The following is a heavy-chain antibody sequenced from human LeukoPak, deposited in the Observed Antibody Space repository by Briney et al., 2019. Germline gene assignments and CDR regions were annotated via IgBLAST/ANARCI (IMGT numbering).Heavy chain of an antibody. Sequence: GASVKVSCKASGGTFSSYAISWVRQAPGQGLEWMGKIIPILGIANYAQKFQGRVTITADKSTSTAYMELSSLRSEDTAVYYRARDISRFDYWGQGTLVTVSS. J-gene: IGHJ4*02. CDR1: GGTFSSYA. D-gene: IGHD3-3*02. CDR2: IIPILGIA. V-gene: IGHV1-69*04. CDR3: ARDISRFDY.